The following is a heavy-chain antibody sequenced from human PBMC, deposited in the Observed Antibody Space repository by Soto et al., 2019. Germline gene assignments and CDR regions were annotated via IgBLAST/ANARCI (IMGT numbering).Heavy chain of an antibody. CDR3: AHGSCSSADCYPNPYLDY. Sequence: QITLKESGPTLVKPTQTLTLTCTFSGFSLSTTAEGVGWIRQPPGKALEWLALIYWDDDERYSPSLKSRLTVTKDTSKNQVVLTMTNVDPVXTATYYCAHGSCSSADCYPNPYLDYWGQGILVTVSS. CDR1: GFSLSTTAEG. D-gene: IGHD2-2*01. CDR2: IYWDDDE. J-gene: IGHJ4*02. V-gene: IGHV2-5*02.